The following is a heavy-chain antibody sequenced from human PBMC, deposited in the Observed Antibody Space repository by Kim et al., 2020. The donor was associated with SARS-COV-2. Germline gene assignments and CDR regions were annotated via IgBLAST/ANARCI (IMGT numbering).Heavy chain of an antibody. V-gene: IGHV1-2*06. Sequence: ASVKVSCKASGYTFTGYYMHWVRQAPGQGLEWMGRINPNSGGTNYGQKFQGRVTMTRDTSISTAYMELSRLRSDDTAVYYCARWVAAGTVDWFDPWGQGTLVTVSS. CDR1: GYTFTGYY. CDR3: ARWVAAGTVDWFDP. D-gene: IGHD6-13*01. J-gene: IGHJ5*02. CDR2: INPNSGGT.